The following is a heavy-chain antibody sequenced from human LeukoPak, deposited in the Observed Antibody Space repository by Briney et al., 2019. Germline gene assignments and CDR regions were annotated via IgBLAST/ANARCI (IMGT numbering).Heavy chain of an antibody. D-gene: IGHD6-13*01. CDR2: INHSGST. J-gene: IGHJ4*02. Sequence: KPSETLSLTCAVYGGSFSGYYWSWIRQPPGKGLEWIGEINHSGSTNYNPSLKSRVTISVDTSKNQFSLKLSSVTAADTAVYYCATISSSWQDYWGQGTLVTVPS. V-gene: IGHV4-34*01. CDR1: GGSFSGYY. CDR3: ATISSSWQDY.